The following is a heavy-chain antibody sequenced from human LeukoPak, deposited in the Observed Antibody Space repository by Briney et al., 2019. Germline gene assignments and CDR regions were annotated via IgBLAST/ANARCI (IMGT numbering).Heavy chain of an antibody. J-gene: IGHJ4*02. CDR2: IYYSGST. CDR1: GGSFSSYY. Sequence: SETLSLTCAVYGGSFSSYYWSWIRQPPGKGLEWIGYIYYSGSTNYNPSLKSRVTISVDTSKNQFSLKLSSVTAADTAVYYCARLNYYGSGSSNFDYWGQGTLVTVSS. CDR3: ARLNYYGSGSSNFDY. D-gene: IGHD3-10*01. V-gene: IGHV4-59*08.